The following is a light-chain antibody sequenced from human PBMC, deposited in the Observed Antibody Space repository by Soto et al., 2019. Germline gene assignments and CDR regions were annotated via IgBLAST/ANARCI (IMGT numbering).Light chain of an antibody. Sequence: EIVLTQSPATLSVYTGERVTLSCRASQSVSNKLAWYQQKPGQAPRLLISDTSTRATGIPARFSGSGSGTEFTLTVSSLQSEDFARYFCHQYDLLPITFCG. J-gene: IGKJ4*01. CDR2: DTS. CDR3: HQYDLLPIT. CDR1: QSVSNK. V-gene: IGKV3D-15*01.